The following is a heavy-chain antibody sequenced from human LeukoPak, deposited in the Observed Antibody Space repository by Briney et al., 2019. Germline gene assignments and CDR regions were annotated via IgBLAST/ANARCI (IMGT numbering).Heavy chain of an antibody. D-gene: IGHD4-11*01. CDR2: INPNSGGT. CDR1: GYTFTGYY. V-gene: IGHV1-2*06. Sequence: GASVKVSCKASGYTFTGYYMHGVRQAPGQGLEWMGRINPNSGGTNYAQKFQGRVTMTRDTSISTAYMELSRLRSDDTAVYYCARDPSTTVTTSSNWFDPWGQGTLVTVSS. J-gene: IGHJ5*02. CDR3: ARDPSTTVTTSSNWFDP.